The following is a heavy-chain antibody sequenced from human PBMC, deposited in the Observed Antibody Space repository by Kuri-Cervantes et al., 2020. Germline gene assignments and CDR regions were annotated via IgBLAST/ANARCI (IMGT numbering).Heavy chain of an antibody. Sequence: ASVKVSCKASGYTFTGYYMHWVRQAPGQGLEWMGWINPNSGGTSYAQKFQGRVTMTRDTSISTAYMELSRLRSDDTAVYYCARALGCSSTSCYSSDYYGMDVWGQGNTV. V-gene: IGHV1-2*02. CDR1: GYTFTGYY. CDR3: ARALGCSSTSCYSSDYYGMDV. D-gene: IGHD2-2*02. J-gene: IGHJ6*01. CDR2: INPNSGGT.